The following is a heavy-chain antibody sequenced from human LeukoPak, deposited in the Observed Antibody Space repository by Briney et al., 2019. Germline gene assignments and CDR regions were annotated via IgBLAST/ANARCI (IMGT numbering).Heavy chain of an antibody. CDR1: GFTFTSSA. J-gene: IGHJ6*03. Sequence: SVKVSCKASGFTFTSSAMQWVRQARGQRLEWIRWIVVGSGNTNYAQKFQERVTTTRDMSTSTAYMELSSLRSEDTAVYYCAAATTPYYYYYMDVWGKGTTVTVSS. D-gene: IGHD1-26*01. CDR2: IVVGSGNT. V-gene: IGHV1-58*02. CDR3: AAATTPYYYYYMDV.